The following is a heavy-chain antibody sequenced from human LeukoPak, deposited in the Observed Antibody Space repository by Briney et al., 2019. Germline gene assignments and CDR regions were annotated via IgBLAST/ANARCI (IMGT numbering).Heavy chain of an antibody. CDR3: AREKSGSYWIFWDY. V-gene: IGHV1-18*01. CDR1: GYTFTSYG. Sequence: GASVKVSCKASGYTFTSYGISWVRQAPGQGLEWMGWISAYNGNTNYAQKLQGRVTMTTNTSTSTAYMELRSLRSDDTAVYYCAREKSGSYWIFWDYWGQGTLVTVSS. CDR2: ISAYNGNT. D-gene: IGHD1-26*01. J-gene: IGHJ4*02.